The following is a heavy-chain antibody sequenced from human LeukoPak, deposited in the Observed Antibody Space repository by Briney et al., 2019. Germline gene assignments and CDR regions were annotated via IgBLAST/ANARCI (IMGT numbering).Heavy chain of an antibody. CDR3: ARGPAYYYDSSGHAFDI. Sequence: GGSLRLSCGASGFIFSNYWMSWIRQAPGKGLEWVSYISSSGSTIYYADSVKGRFTISRDNAKNSLYLQMNSLRAEDTAVYYCARGPAYYYDSSGHAFDIWGQGTMVTVSS. CDR2: ISSSGSTI. D-gene: IGHD3-22*01. CDR1: GFIFSNYW. J-gene: IGHJ3*02. V-gene: IGHV3-11*01.